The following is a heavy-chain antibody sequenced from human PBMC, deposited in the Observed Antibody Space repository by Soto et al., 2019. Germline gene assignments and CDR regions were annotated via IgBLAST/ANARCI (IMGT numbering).Heavy chain of an antibody. CDR2: MNPNSGNT. Sequence: GASVKVSCKASGYTFTSYDINWVRQATGQGLEWMGWMNPNSGNTGYAQKFQGRVTMTRNTSISTAYMELSSLRSDDTAVYYCARDNRDPYSSSWYGLIALYGMDVWGQGTTVTVSS. D-gene: IGHD6-13*01. V-gene: IGHV1-8*01. CDR1: GYTFTSYD. J-gene: IGHJ6*02. CDR3: ARDNRDPYSSSWYGLIALYGMDV.